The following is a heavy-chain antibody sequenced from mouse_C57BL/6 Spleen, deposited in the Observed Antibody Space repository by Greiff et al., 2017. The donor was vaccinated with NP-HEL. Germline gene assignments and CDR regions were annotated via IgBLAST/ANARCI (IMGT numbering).Heavy chain of an antibody. J-gene: IGHJ2*01. Sequence: VKLQESGPELVKPGASVKISCKASGYAFSSSWMNWVKQRPGKGLEWIGRIYPGDGDTNYNGKFKGKATLTADKSSSTAYMQLSSLTSEDSAVYFCAREGFITTVVPDYFDYWGQGTTLTVSS. V-gene: IGHV1-82*01. D-gene: IGHD1-1*01. CDR1: GYAFSSSW. CDR2: IYPGDGDT. CDR3: AREGFITTVVPDYFDY.